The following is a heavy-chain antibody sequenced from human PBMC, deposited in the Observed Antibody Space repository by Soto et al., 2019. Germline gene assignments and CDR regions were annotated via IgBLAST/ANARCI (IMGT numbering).Heavy chain of an antibody. V-gene: IGHV1-8*01. CDR3: ARGRYDYVWGSYRYPFDY. J-gene: IGHJ4*02. CDR1: GYTFTSYD. D-gene: IGHD3-16*02. CDR2: MNPNSGNT. Sequence: QVQLVQSGAEVKKPGASVKVSCKASGYTFTSYDINWVRQATGQGLEWMGWMNPNSGNTGYAQKFQGRVTMTRNTSISTAYRELSSLRSEDTAVYYCARGRYDYVWGSYRYPFDYWGQGTLVTVSS.